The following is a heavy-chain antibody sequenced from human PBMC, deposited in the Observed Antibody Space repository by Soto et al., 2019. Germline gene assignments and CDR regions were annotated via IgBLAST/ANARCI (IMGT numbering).Heavy chain of an antibody. CDR2: ISGSGGST. V-gene: IGHV3-23*01. J-gene: IGHJ2*01. CDR1: GFTFSSYA. D-gene: IGHD2-15*01. CDR3: AKDGAGYCSGGSCYPSYWYFDL. Sequence: EVQLLESGGGLVQPGGSLRLSCAASGFTFSSYAMSWIRQAPGKGLEWVSAISGSGGSTYYADSVKGRFTISRDNSKNELYLQMNSLRAEDTAVYYCAKDGAGYCSGGSCYPSYWYFDLWGRGTLVTVSS.